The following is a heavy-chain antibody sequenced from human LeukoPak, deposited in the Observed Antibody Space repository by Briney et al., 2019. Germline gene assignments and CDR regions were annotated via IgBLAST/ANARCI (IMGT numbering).Heavy chain of an antibody. CDR2: INPNSGGT. V-gene: IGHV1-2*02. Sequence: DSVKVSCKASGYTFTGYYMHWVRQAPGQGLELMGWINPNSGGTNYAQKFQGRVTMTRGTSISTAYMELSRLRSDDTAVYYCARDLLAYCGGDCYSIDPWGQGTLVTVSS. D-gene: IGHD2-21*01. CDR1: GYTFTGYY. CDR3: ARDLLAYCGGDCYSIDP. J-gene: IGHJ5*02.